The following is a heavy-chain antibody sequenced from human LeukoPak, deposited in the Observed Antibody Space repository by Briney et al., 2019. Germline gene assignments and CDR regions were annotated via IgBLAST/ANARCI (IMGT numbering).Heavy chain of an antibody. V-gene: IGHV1-69*13. J-gene: IGHJ4*02. Sequence: ASVTVSCTASGGTFSSYAISWVRQAPGQGLEWMGGIIPIFGTANYAQKFQGRVTITADESTSTAYMELSSLRSEDTPVYYCARAAYYYDSSGLFDYWGQGTLVTVSS. CDR1: GGTFSSYA. CDR3: ARAAYYYDSSGLFDY. CDR2: IIPIFGTA. D-gene: IGHD3-22*01.